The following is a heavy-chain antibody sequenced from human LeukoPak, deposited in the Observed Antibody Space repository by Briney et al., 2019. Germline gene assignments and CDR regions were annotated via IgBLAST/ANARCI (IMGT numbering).Heavy chain of an antibody. V-gene: IGHV3-15*01. D-gene: IGHD3-22*01. CDR3: ATYDSTSYYYSAD. J-gene: IGHJ4*02. Sequence: GGSLRLSCAASGFTFANAWMSWVRQAPGKGLEWVGRIKSKTADGTADYAAVVKARFTISRDDSNNMLYPQMNSLKIEDTAVYYCATYDSTSYYYSADWGQGTLVTVSS. CDR2: IKSKTADGTA. CDR1: GFTFANAW.